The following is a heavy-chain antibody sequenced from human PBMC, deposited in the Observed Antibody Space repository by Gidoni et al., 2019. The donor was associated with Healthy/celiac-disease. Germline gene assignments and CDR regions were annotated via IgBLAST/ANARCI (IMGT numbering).Heavy chain of an antibody. V-gene: IGHV3-23*01. Sequence: EVQLLESGGGLVQPGGSLRLSCAASGFTFSSYAMSWVRQAPGKGLEWVSAISGSGGSTYYADSVKGRFTISRDNSKNTLYLQMNSLRAEDTAVYYCAKVAVRFLEWLPLYYFDYWGQGTLVTVSS. CDR2: ISGSGGST. D-gene: IGHD3-3*01. CDR3: AKVAVRFLEWLPLYYFDY. J-gene: IGHJ4*02. CDR1: GFTFSSYA.